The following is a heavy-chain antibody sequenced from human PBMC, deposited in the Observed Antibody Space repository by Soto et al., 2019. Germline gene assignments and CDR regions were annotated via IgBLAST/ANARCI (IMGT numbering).Heavy chain of an antibody. V-gene: IGHV5-51*01. CDR3: ARRERYGSPLDY. J-gene: IGHJ4*02. D-gene: IGHD3-10*01. Sequence: GESLKISCKASGYSFTTYCIAWVRQMPGRGLEWMGAINPGDSETRYSPSCQGQVTISADKSINNAYLQWSGLKASDSAMYYCARRERYGSPLDYWGQGALVTVSS. CDR2: INPGDSET. CDR1: GYSFTTYC.